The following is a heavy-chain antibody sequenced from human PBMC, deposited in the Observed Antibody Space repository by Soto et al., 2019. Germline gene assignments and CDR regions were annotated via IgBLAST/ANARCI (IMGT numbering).Heavy chain of an antibody. CDR3: ANVGVAVAGTWGGY. D-gene: IGHD6-19*01. CDR1: GFTFSSYG. CDR2: ISYDGSNK. V-gene: IGHV3-30*18. Sequence: GGSLRLSCAASGFTFSSYGMHWVRQAPGKGLEWVAVISYDGSNKYYADSVKGRFTISRDNSKNTLYLQMNSLRAEDTAVYYYANVGVAVAGTWGGYWGQGTMVTVPQ. J-gene: IGHJ4*02.